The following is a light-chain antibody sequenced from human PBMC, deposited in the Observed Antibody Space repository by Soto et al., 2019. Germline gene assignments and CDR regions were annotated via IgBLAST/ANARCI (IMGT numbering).Light chain of an antibody. CDR3: QTWVTGPPWV. CDR2: LNSDGSH. J-gene: IGLJ3*02. Sequence: QPVLTQSPSASASLGASVKLTCTLSSGHSTYAIAWHQQQPEKGPRYLMKLNSDGSHSKGDGIPDRFSGSSSGAERYLSIPSLQSEEEADYYCQTWVTGPPWVFGGGTKLPVL. V-gene: IGLV4-69*01. CDR1: SGHSTYA.